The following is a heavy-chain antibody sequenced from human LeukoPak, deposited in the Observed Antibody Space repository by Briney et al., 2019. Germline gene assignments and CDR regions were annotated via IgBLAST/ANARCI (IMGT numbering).Heavy chain of an antibody. D-gene: IGHD3-16*01. CDR2: IIPIFGTA. Sequence: ASVKVSCKASGGTFSSYAISWLRQAPGQGLEWMGMIIPIFGTANYAQKFQGRVTIATDESTSTAYMALSSLRSEDTAVYYCRSETIGRLAKNRLVDPWGRGTLVAVSS. J-gene: IGHJ5*02. CDR3: RSETIGRLAKNRLVDP. V-gene: IGHV1-69*05. CDR1: GGTFSSYA.